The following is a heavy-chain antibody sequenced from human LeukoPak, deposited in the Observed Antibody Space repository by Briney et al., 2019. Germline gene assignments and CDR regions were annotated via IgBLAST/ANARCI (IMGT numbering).Heavy chain of an antibody. D-gene: IGHD4-23*01. J-gene: IGHJ6*02. V-gene: IGHV1-69*01. Sequence: IPIFGTANYAQKFQGRVTITADESTSTAYMELSSLRSEDTAVYYCARAYYGGATIYYGMDVWGQGTTVTVSS. CDR2: IPIFGTA. CDR3: ARAYYGGATIYYGMDV.